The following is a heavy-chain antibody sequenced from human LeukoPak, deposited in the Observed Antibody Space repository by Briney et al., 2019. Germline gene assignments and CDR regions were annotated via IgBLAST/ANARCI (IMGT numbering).Heavy chain of an antibody. CDR2: VNPNSGGT. D-gene: IGHD2-2*01. Sequence: ASVKVSCKASGYTFTGYYMHWVRQAPGQGLEWMGWVNPNSGGTNYAQKFQGRVTMTRDTSISTAYMELSRLRSDDTAVYYCARDGDPHHPYCSSTSCLLTGAPYFQHWGRGTLVTVSS. CDR3: ARDGDPHHPYCSSTSCLLTGAPYFQH. V-gene: IGHV1-2*02. J-gene: IGHJ1*01. CDR1: GYTFTGYY.